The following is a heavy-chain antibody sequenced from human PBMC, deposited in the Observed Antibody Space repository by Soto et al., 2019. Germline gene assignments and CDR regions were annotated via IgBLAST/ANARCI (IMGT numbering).Heavy chain of an antibody. V-gene: IGHV1-18*01. CDR2: ISAYNRNT. Sequence: QVQLVQSGAEVKKPGASVKVSCKASGYTFTNYGISWVRQAPGQGLEWMGWISAYNRNTNYAQKLQGRVTMTTDTSTSPAYMELRSLRSDDTAVYYCARLAARAADWYFDLWGRGTLVTVSS. CDR3: ARLAARAADWYFDL. J-gene: IGHJ2*01. CDR1: GYTFTNYG. D-gene: IGHD6-6*01.